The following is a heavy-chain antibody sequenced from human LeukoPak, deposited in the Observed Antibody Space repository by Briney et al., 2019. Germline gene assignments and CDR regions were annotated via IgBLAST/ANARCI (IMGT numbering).Heavy chain of an antibody. CDR1: GGSISSYF. Sequence: SETLSLTCTVSGGSISSYFWSWIRQPPGKGLEWIGYIYYSGSTNYNPSLKSRVTFSVDTSKNQFSLKLSSVTAADTAVYYCARSRGFGVVNTDYWGKGTLVTVSS. CDR3: ARSRGFGVVNTDY. V-gene: IGHV4-59*01. CDR2: IYYSGST. D-gene: IGHD3-3*01. J-gene: IGHJ4*02.